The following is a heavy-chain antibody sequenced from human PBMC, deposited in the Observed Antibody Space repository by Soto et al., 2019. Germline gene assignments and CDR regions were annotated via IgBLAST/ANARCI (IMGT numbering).Heavy chain of an antibody. CDR1: GFTFSSYA. Sequence: GGSLRLSCAASGFTFSSYAMHWVRQAPGKGLGWVAVISYDGSNKYYADSVKGRFTISRDNSKNTLYLQMNSLRAEDTAVYYCARDSSGCSSTSCPYYYYYYGMDVWGQGITVTVSS. CDR2: ISYDGSNK. D-gene: IGHD2-2*01. CDR3: ARDSSGCSSTSCPYYYYYYGMDV. V-gene: IGHV3-30-3*01. J-gene: IGHJ6*02.